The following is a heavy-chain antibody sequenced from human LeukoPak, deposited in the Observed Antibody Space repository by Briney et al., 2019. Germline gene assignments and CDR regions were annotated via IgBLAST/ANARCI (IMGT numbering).Heavy chain of an antibody. V-gene: IGHV3-30*14. CDR3: ARAPDRSGSYYGGFDI. Sequence: PGGSLRLSCAASGFTFSSYAMHWVRQAPGKGLEWMAVISYDGSNKYYADSVKGRFTISRDNSKNTLYLQMNSLRAEDTAVYYCARAPDRSGSYYGGFDIWGQGTMVTVSS. D-gene: IGHD3-10*01. J-gene: IGHJ3*02. CDR1: GFTFSSYA. CDR2: ISYDGSNK.